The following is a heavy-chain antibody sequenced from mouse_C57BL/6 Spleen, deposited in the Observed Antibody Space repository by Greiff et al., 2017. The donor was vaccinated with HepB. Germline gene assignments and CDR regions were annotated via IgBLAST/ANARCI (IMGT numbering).Heavy chain of an antibody. CDR3: ARVPYGSSPYWYFDV. CDR2: IDPEDGDT. CDR1: GFNIKDYY. V-gene: IGHV14-2*01. D-gene: IGHD1-1*01. Sequence: VQLQQSGAELVKPGASVKLSCTASGFNIKDYYMHWVKQRTEQGLEWIGRIDPEDGDTKYAPKFQGKATITADTSSNTAYLQRSSLTSEDTAVYYCARVPYGSSPYWYFDVWGTGATVTVSS. J-gene: IGHJ1*03.